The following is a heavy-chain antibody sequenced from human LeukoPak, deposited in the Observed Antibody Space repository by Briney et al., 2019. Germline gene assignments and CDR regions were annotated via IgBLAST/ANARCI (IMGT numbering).Heavy chain of an antibody. J-gene: IGHJ4*02. CDR1: GFSVSSNY. CDR3: ARHRLKLWHFDD. CDR2: IYSGGST. V-gene: IGHV3-66*04. Sequence: GGSLRLSCAASGFSVSSNYMSWVRQAPGKGLEWVSVIYSGGSTYYADSVKGRFTISRDNSKNTLYLQMNSLRAEDTAVYYCARHRLKLWHFDDWGQGTLVTVSS. D-gene: IGHD3-16*01.